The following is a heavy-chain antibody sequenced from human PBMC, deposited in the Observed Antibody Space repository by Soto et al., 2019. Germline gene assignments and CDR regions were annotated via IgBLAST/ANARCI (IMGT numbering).Heavy chain of an antibody. J-gene: IGHJ4*02. V-gene: IGHV3-23*01. Sequence: GGSLRLSCAASGFTFSSYAMSWVRQAPGKGLEWVSAISGSGGSTYYADSVKGRFTISRDNSKNTLYLQMNSLRAEDTAVYYCAKDLRHYDFWSGLDYWGQGTLVTVSS. CDR2: ISGSGGST. D-gene: IGHD3-3*01. CDR1: GFTFSSYA. CDR3: AKDLRHYDFWSGLDY.